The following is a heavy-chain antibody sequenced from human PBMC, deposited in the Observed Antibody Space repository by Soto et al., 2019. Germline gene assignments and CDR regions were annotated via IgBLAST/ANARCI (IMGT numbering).Heavy chain of an antibody. J-gene: IGHJ4*02. V-gene: IGHV3-30-3*01. Sequence: HPGGSLRLSCAASGFTFSSYATNWVRQAPGKGLEWVALMSHDGINKYYADSVRGRFTISRDSSTNTLYLQMNSLRAADTAVYYCGRCTSTSCHLGSDYWGQGTLVTVSS. D-gene: IGHD2-2*01. CDR2: MSHDGINK. CDR1: GFTFSSYA. CDR3: GRCTSTSCHLGSDY.